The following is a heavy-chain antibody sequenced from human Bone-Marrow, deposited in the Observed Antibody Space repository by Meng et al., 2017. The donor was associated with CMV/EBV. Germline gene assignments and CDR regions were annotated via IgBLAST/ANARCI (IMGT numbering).Heavy chain of an antibody. CDR1: DCFPQYG. V-gene: IGHV1-18*01. Sequence: DCFPQYGFSWVRLAPRQGLEWMGWISGYNGVTNYAQKFKGRVTMTIDASTSTAYLDLRSLTSADTAVYYCARDASFYYDSSGYYFAYWGQGSLVTVSS. CDR2: ISGYNGVT. D-gene: IGHD3-22*01. CDR3: ARDASFYYDSSGYYFAY. J-gene: IGHJ4*02.